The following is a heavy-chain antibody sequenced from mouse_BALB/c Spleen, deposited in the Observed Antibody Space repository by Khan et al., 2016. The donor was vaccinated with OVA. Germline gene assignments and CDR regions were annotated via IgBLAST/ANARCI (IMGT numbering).Heavy chain of an antibody. V-gene: IGHV2-6-1*01. CDR1: GFSLTSYG. J-gene: IGHJ4*01. CDR3: ARQPYYKYYAMDY. D-gene: IGHD2-12*01. Sequence: QVQLKDSGPGLVAPSQSLSITCTISGFSLTSYGIHWVRQPPGKGLEWLVVIWSDGRTTYNSTLKSRLSITKDNSKSQVFLKLNSPQTDDTAMDYCARQPYYKYYAMDYWGQGTSVTVSS. CDR2: IWSDGRT.